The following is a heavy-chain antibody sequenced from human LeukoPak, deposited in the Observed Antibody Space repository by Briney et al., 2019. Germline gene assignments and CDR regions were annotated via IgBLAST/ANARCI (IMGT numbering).Heavy chain of an antibody. D-gene: IGHD1-26*01. V-gene: IGHV1-69*05. CDR1: GGTFSSYA. CDR3: ARDFAGATLGDAFDI. Sequence: SVKVSCKASGGTFSSYAISWARQAPGQGLEWMGGIIPIFGTANYAQKFQGRVTITTDESTSTAYMELSSLRSEDTAVYYCARDFAGATLGDAFDIWGQGTMVTVSS. CDR2: IIPIFGTA. J-gene: IGHJ3*02.